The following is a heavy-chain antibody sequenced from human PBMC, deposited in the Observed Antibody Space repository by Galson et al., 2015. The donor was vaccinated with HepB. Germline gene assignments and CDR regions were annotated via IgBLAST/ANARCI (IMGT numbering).Heavy chain of an antibody. J-gene: IGHJ6*03. CDR1: GFTFSSYG. CDR2: ISYDGSNK. D-gene: IGHD3-10*01. Sequence: SLRLSCAASGFTFSSYGIHWVRQAPGKGLEWVAVISYDGSNKYYADSVKGRFTISRDNSKNTLYLQLNSLRPEDTAVYYCAKGHGSGTYYTYYNYYYMDVWGKGTTVTVSS. CDR3: AKGHGSGTYYTYYNYYYMDV. V-gene: IGHV3-30*18.